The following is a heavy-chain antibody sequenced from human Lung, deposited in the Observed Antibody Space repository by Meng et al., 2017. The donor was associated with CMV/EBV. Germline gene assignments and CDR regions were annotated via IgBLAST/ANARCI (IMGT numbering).Heavy chain of an antibody. D-gene: IGHD3-10*01. Sequence: SXKISXAASGFTFSSYGMHWVRQAPGKGLEWVAVIWYDGSDKYYADSVKGRFTISRDNSKNTLYLQMNSLRAEGTAVYYCAKGDYYGSGRSIDYWGQGXLVTVSS. CDR3: AKGDYYGSGRSIDY. CDR1: GFTFSSYG. J-gene: IGHJ4*02. CDR2: IWYDGSDK. V-gene: IGHV3-33*06.